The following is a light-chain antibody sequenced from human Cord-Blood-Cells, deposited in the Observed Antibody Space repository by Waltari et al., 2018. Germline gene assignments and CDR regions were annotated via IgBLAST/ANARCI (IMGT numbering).Light chain of an antibody. J-gene: IGKJ4*01. CDR1: QGLLHSNGYTC. Sequence: DIVMTQTTLSLPVNPGEPAAIFCRSSQGLLHSNGYTCLHWYLQKTEQSPQLLLYRVSHHLSEFPDRFRGGGSGSDFTLKISWVEAEDVGVYYCMQATRQGPSGGGTKVEIK. CDR3: MQATRQGP. V-gene: IGKV2-28*01. CDR2: RVS.